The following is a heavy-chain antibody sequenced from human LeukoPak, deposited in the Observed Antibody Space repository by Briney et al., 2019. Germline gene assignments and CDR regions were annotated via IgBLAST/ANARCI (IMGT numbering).Heavy chain of an antibody. CDR1: GGSFSGYY. V-gene: IGHV4-59*01. CDR2: IYYSGST. Sequence: SETLSLTCAVYGGSFSGYYWSWIRQPPEKGLEWIGYIYYSGSTNYNPSLKSRVTISVDTSKNQFSLKLSSVTAADTAVYYCARSHPQLAARRWFDAFDIWGQGTMVTVSS. J-gene: IGHJ3*02. CDR3: ARSHPQLAARRWFDAFDI. D-gene: IGHD6-6*01.